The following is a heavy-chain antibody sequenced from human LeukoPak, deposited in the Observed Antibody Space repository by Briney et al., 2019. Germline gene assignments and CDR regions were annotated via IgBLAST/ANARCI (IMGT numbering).Heavy chain of an antibody. V-gene: IGHV3-30*18. J-gene: IGHJ6*02. D-gene: IGHD6-25*01. Sequence: GGSLRLSCAASGFTFSSYGMHWVRQAPGKGLEWVAVISYDGSNKYYADSVKGRFTISRDNSKNTLYLQMNSLRAEDTAVYYCAKDLDSGSYYYYYGMDVWGQGTTVTVSS. CDR1: GFTFSSYG. CDR2: ISYDGSNK. CDR3: AKDLDSGSYYYYYGMDV.